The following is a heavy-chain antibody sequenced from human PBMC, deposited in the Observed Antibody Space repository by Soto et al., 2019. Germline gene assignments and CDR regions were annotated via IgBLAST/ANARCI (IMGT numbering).Heavy chain of an antibody. Sequence: EVQLFESGGGLVQPGGSLKLSCATSGFAFSRHAMSWVRQTPGRGLEWLSHISNSDDTTYYAAYVKGRFTISRDKSKCTLFLQMTNVRAEDTAVSYYANGYADPDSWGQGTQVTVSS. D-gene: IGHD5-18*01. CDR1: GFAFSRHA. V-gene: IGHV3-23*01. CDR2: ISNSDDTT. CDR3: ANGYADPDS. J-gene: IGHJ4*02.